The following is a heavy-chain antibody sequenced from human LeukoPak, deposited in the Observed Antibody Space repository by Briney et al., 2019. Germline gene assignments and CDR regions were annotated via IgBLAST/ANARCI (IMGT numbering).Heavy chain of an antibody. V-gene: IGHV3-30*02. D-gene: IGHD3-10*01. CDR2: IRYDGSNK. CDR3: AKDPGAHDKHFDH. Sequence: GGSLRLSCAASGFTFSNYWMSWVRQAPGKGLEWVAYIRYDGSNKSYADSVKGRFTISRDSSKNTLYLQMNSLRAEGTAVYYCAKDPGAHDKHFDHWGQGTLVTVSS. J-gene: IGHJ4*02. CDR1: GFTFSNYW.